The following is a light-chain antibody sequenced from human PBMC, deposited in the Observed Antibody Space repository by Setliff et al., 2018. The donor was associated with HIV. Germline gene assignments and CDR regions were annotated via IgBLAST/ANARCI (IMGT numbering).Light chain of an antibody. Sequence: QSVLTQPASVSGSPGQSITISCTGTSSDVGGYNYVSWYQQHPGKAPKLMIFDVSKRPSGVSNRFSGSKSGNTASLTISGLQTGDEADYYCSSYTNTPLYVFGTGTKVTVL. V-gene: IGLV2-14*03. CDR3: SSYTNTPLYV. J-gene: IGLJ1*01. CDR1: SSDVGGYNY. CDR2: DVS.